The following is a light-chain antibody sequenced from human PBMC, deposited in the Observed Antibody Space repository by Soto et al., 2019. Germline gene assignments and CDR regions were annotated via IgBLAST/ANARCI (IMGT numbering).Light chain of an antibody. CDR2: LGS. CDR3: AQGLATPFT. CDR1: QSLLHSNGYNY. V-gene: IGKV2-28*01. Sequence: DIVMTQSPLSLPVTPGEPASIPCRSSQSLLHSNGYNYLDWYLQKPGQSPQLLIYLGSNRASGVPDRFSGSGSGTDFTLTISRVEAEDVGVYFCAQGLATPFTFGGGTKVDIK. J-gene: IGKJ4*01.